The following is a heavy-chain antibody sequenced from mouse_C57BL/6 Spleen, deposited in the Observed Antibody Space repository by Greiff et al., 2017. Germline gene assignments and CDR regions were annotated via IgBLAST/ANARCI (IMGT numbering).Heavy chain of an antibody. D-gene: IGHD1-1*01. J-gene: IGHJ4*01. CDR3: ARNYGSSYYYAMDY. Sequence: VKLMESGAELVRPGTSVKVSCKASGYAFTNYLIEWVKQRPGQGLEWIGVINPGSGGTNYNEKFKGKATLTADKSSSTAYMQLSSLTSDDSAVYCCARNYGSSYYYAMDYWGKGTSVTVSS. CDR1: GYAFTNYL. CDR2: INPGSGGT. V-gene: IGHV1-54*01.